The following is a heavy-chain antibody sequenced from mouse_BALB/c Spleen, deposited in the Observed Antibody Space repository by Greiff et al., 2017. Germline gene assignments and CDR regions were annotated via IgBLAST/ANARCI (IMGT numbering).Heavy chain of an antibody. J-gene: IGHJ4*01. CDR1: GFSLTSYD. D-gene: IGHD2-13*01. CDR2: IWTGGGT. CDR3: VREGEPYYAIDY. Sequence: VQLQQSGPGLVAPSQSLSITCTVSGFSLTSYDISWIRQPPGKGLEWLGVIWTGGGTNYNSAFMSRLSISKDNSKSQVFLKMNSLQTDDTAIYYCVREGEPYYAIDYWGQGTSVTVSS. V-gene: IGHV2-9-2*01.